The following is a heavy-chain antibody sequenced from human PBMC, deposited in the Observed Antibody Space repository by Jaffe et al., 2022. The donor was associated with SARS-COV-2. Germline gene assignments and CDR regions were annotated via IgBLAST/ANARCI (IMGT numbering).Heavy chain of an antibody. CDR3: ATTRGLLF. V-gene: IGHV3-7*01. CDR1: GFTFSNYW. CDR2: INQDGSEG. D-gene: IGHD2-15*01. Sequence: EVQLVESGGGLVQPGGSLRLSCAVSGFTFSNYWMTWVRQPPGKGLEWVAHINQDGSEGDYVDSVKGRFTISRDNAKNSLYLHMNSLRADDTAVYYCATTRGLLFWGQGTLVTVSS. J-gene: IGHJ4*02.